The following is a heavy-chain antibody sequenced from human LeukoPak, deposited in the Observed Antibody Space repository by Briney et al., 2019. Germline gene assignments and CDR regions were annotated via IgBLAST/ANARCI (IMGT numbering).Heavy chain of an antibody. D-gene: IGHD1-1*01. CDR3: ARVGTTGNTVDGFDL. J-gene: IGHJ3*01. CDR1: GFTFSSYS. CDR2: ISSSYR. V-gene: IGHV3-21*01. Sequence: GGSLRLSCAASGFTFSSYSMNWVRQTSGKGLEWVSLISSSYRYYADSVTGRFTISRDNAKNSLYLQMNSLRAEDTAVYYCARVGTTGNTVDGFDLWGQGTMVTVSS.